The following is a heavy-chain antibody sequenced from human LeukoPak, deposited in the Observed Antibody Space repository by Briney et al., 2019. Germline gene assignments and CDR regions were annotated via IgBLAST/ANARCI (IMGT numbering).Heavy chain of an antibody. V-gene: IGHV3-74*01. D-gene: IGHD2-2*01. J-gene: IGHJ4*02. CDR1: GFTFNGYW. Sequence: GGSLRLSCAASGFTFNGYWMVWVRQAPGKGLVWVSRVNRDGSTISYADSVKGRFTTSRDNAKNTLHLETNSRRAEERAVYHLAGATYPSGFDYWGQGTLVTVSS. CDR2: VNRDGSTI. CDR3: AGATYPSGFDY.